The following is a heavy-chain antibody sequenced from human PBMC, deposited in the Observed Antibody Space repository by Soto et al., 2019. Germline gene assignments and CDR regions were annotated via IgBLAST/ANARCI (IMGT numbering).Heavy chain of an antibody. CDR2: FDPEDGET. D-gene: IGHD3-22*01. J-gene: IGHJ4*02. V-gene: IGHV1-24*01. Sequence: ASVKVSCKVSGYTLTELSMHWVRQAPGKGLEWMGGFDPEDGETIYAQKFQGRVTMTEDTSTDTAYMELSSLRSEDTAVYYCATGLYDSSGYGDFDYWGQGTLVTVSS. CDR1: GYTLTELS. CDR3: ATGLYDSSGYGDFDY.